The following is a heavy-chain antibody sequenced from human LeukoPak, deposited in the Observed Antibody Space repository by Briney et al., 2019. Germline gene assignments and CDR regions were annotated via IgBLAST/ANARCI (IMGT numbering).Heavy chain of an antibody. Sequence: GGSLRLSCAVSGFTLSSAALTWVRQAPGKGLEWVAFIRYDGSNKYYADSVKGRFTISRDNSKNTLYLQMNSLRAEDTAVYYCAKGVYDFWSGYYPNNNWFDPWGQGTLVTVSS. CDR2: IRYDGSNK. CDR1: GFTLSSAA. J-gene: IGHJ5*02. D-gene: IGHD3-3*01. V-gene: IGHV3-30*02. CDR3: AKGVYDFWSGYYPNNNWFDP.